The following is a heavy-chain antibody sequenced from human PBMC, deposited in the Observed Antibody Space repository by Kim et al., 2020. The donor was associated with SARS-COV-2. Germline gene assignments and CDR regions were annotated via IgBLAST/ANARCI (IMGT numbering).Heavy chain of an antibody. J-gene: IGHJ4*02. CDR1: GFTFSSYA. D-gene: IGHD2-2*01. CDR3: VKGYCSSTSCYLSDY. CDR2: ISSNGGST. Sequence: GGSLRLSCSASGFTFSSYAMHWVRQAPGKGLEYVSAISSNGGSTYYADSVKGRFTISRDNSKNTLYLQMSSLRAEDTAVYYCVKGYCSSTSCYLSDYWGQGTLVTVSS. V-gene: IGHV3-64D*06.